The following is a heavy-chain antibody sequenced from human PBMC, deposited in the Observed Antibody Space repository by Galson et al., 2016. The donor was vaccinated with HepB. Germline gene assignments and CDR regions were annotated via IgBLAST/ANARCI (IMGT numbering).Heavy chain of an antibody. CDR1: GGSISNYY. CDR3: ARVSAAGGTRLFDY. J-gene: IGHJ4*02. D-gene: IGHD6-13*01. V-gene: IGHV4-59*01. Sequence: SETLSLTCTVSGGSISNYYWNWIRQPPGKGLEWIGFIYGIGSTKYNPSLKSRVTIAIDTSTNQYSLKLSSVTAADTAVYYCARVSAAGGTRLFDYWGQGTLVTVSS. CDR2: IYGIGST.